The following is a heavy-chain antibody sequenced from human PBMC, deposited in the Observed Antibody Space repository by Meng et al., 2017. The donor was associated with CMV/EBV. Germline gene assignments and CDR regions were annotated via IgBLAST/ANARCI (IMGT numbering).Heavy chain of an antibody. CDR2: IYYSGST. D-gene: IGHD3-3*01. J-gene: IGHJ4*02. Sequence: QVQLPAAGPGLVKPSQTLALTCTVSGGSSSSGDYYWSWIRQPPGKGLEWIGYIYYSGSTYYNPSLKSRVTISVDTSKNQFSLKLSSVTAADTAVYYCARDNRRGGVDYWGQGTLVTVSS. CDR3: ARDNRRGGVDY. V-gene: IGHV4-30-4*08. CDR1: GGSSSSGDYY.